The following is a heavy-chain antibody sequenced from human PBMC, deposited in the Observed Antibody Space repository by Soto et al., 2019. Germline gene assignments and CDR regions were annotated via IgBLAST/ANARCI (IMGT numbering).Heavy chain of an antibody. CDR1: GASDTNDNW. CDR3: ARDRPGPYTPCFEQ. J-gene: IGHJ4*02. V-gene: IGHV4-4*02. Sequence: QVQLPESGPGLVMPSGTLSLTCTVSGASDTNDNWWSWVRQSPEKGLAWIGEVYRRGDTNYNPSLRSRVTISLDVPKNQVSITMTSLTAADTAVYYCARDRPGPYTPCFEQWGQGVLVTVSS. D-gene: IGHD2-15*01. CDR2: VYRRGDT.